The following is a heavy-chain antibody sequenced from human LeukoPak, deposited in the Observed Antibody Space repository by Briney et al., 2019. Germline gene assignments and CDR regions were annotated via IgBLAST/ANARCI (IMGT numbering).Heavy chain of an antibody. J-gene: IGHJ4*02. CDR2: IYTSGST. D-gene: IGHD6-13*01. CDR3: AREQKSSSWYGQIDY. V-gene: IGHV4-4*07. CDR1: GGSISSYY. Sequence: SETLSLTCTDSGGSISSYYWSWIRQPAGKGVEWIGRIYTSGSTNYNPSLKSRVTMSVDTSKNQFSLKLSSVTAADKAVYYCAREQKSSSWYGQIDYWGQGTLVTVSS.